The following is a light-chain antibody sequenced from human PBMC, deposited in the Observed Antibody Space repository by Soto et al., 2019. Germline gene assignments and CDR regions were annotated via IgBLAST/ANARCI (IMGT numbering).Light chain of an antibody. CDR1: SSDVGGYNS. Sequence: QSVLTQPPSASGSPGQSVTISCTGTSSDVGGYNSVSWYQHHPGKAPKLMIYEVNKRPSGVPDRFSGSKSANTASLTVSGLQAEDEADYYCSSYAGSNNFVLGTGTKLTVL. V-gene: IGLV2-8*01. CDR2: EVN. J-gene: IGLJ1*01. CDR3: SSYAGSNNFV.